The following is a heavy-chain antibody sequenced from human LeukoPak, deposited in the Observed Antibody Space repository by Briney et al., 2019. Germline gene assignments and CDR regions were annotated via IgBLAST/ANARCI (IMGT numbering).Heavy chain of an antibody. D-gene: IGHD3-10*01. J-gene: IGHJ4*02. Sequence: SETLSLTCTVSGDSISSYCWTWIRQPAGKGLEWIGRIYTSGSTNYNPSLKSRVTMSLDTTKNQFSLRLGSVTAADTAVYYCVRLQGARDQEDFWGQGTLVTVSS. CDR2: IYTSGST. V-gene: IGHV4-4*07. CDR1: GDSISSYC. CDR3: VRLQGARDQEDF.